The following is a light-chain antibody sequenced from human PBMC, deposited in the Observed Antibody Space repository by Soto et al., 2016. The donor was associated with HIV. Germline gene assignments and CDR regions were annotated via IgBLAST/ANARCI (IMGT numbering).Light chain of an antibody. CDR3: QSWDKNTVL. V-gene: IGLV3-1*01. CDR1: TLGDHF. CDR2: NDD. J-gene: IGLJ3*02. Sequence: SYDLTQPPSVSVSPGQTTSITCSGDTLGDHFASWYQQRPGQSPILVIYNDDKRPSGIPERFSGSNSGNTATLTISGTQFIDEADYYCQSWDKNTVLFGGGP.